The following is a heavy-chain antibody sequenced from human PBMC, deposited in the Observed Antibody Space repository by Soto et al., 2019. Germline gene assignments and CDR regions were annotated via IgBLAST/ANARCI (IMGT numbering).Heavy chain of an antibody. V-gene: IGHV1-18*01. CDR3: VMVDNYVTPTPQDV. CDR1: GYIFVNYG. Sequence: LVQSGDEGKKPEDSVNVSCKASGYIFVNYGIAWLRQAPGQGLEWMGRISHYTPNPHSATKVQGRLTMTTDTPTGTAYGDLGSLTSADTAVYYCVMVDNYVTPTPQDVWVQGTTVTVAS. D-gene: IGHD3-16*01. CDR2: ISHYTPNP. J-gene: IGHJ6*02.